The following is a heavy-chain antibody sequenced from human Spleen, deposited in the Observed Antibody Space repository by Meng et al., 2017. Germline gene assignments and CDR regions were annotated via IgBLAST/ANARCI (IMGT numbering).Heavy chain of an antibody. V-gene: IGHV3-7*01. CDR1: GFTFNTYR. Sequence: GESLQISCAASGFTFNTYRMNWVRQAPGKGLEWVANIKKDGSEKDYVESVKGRFTISRDNAKNSLYLQMNSLRADDTAVYYCARELDDYNAIFDHWGQGTLVTVSS. D-gene: IGHD5-24*01. J-gene: IGHJ4*02. CDR2: IKKDGSEK. CDR3: ARELDDYNAIFDH.